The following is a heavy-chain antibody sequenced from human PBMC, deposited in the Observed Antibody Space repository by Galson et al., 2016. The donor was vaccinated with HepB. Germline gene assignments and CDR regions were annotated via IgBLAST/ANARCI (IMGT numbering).Heavy chain of an antibody. J-gene: IGHJ4*01. V-gene: IGHV4-61*01. CDR1: GESVSSGSYY. CDR3: ASGGPQGITDY. D-gene: IGHD1-14*01. Sequence: SETLSLTCTVSGESVSSGSYYWSWIRQSPGKGLEYIGYIHYSGSTNYNPSLKSRVTLSVDTSKNQFSLSLNSVIAADTAVYYCASGGPQGITDYWGRGTLVIVSS. CDR2: IHYSGST.